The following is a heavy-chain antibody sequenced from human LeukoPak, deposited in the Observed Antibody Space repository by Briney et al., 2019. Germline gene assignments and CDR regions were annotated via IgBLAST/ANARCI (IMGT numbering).Heavy chain of an antibody. Sequence: SVKVSCKASGGTFSSYAISWVRQAPGQGLEWIGGIIPIFGTANYAQKFQGRVTITTDESTSTAYMELSSLRSEDTAVYYCARGIGYSGYDAKVGAFDYWGQGTLVTVSS. CDR1: GGTFSSYA. V-gene: IGHV1-69*05. CDR3: ARGIGYSGYDAKVGAFDY. CDR2: IIPIFGTA. J-gene: IGHJ4*02. D-gene: IGHD5-12*01.